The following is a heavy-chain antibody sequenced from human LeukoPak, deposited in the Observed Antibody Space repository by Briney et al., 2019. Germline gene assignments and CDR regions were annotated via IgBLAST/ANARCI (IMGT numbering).Heavy chain of an antibody. CDR2: ISGYNGNT. D-gene: IGHD3-10*01. CDR1: GYTFTSYG. Sequence: GASVKVSCKASGYTFTSYGISWVRQAPGQGLEWMGWISGYNGNTNYAQNVQGRVTMTTDTSTSTAYMELRSLISDDTAMYYCARDRVPYYFGSGSHFPFDYWGQGTLVTVSS. CDR3: ARDRVPYYFGSGSHFPFDY. J-gene: IGHJ4*02. V-gene: IGHV1-18*01.